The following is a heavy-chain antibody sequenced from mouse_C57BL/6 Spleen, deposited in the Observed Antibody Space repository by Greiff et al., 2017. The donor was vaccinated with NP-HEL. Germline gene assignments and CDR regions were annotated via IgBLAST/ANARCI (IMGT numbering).Heavy chain of an antibody. Sequence: QVQLQQPGAELVRPGSSVKLSCKASGYTFTSYWMHWVKQRPIQGLEWIGNIDPSDSETHYNQKFKDKATLTVDKSSSTAYMQLSSLTSEDSEVYYCARNSDYYGSLVLDYWGQGTTLAVSS. CDR2: IDPSDSET. J-gene: IGHJ2*01. D-gene: IGHD1-1*01. CDR3: ARNSDYYGSLVLDY. V-gene: IGHV1-52*01. CDR1: GYTFTSYW.